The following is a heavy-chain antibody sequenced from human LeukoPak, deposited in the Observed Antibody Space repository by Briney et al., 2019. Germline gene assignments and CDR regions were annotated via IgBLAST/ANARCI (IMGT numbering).Heavy chain of an antibody. CDR2: INSDGSWT. D-gene: IGHD2-2*01. Sequence: GGSLRLSCAASGNYWMHWARQAPGKGLVWVSHINSDGSWTSYADSVKGRFTISKDNAKNTVYLQMNNLRAEDTAVYYCVSFYETYWGRGTLVTVSS. V-gene: IGHV3-74*01. CDR1: GNYW. CDR3: VSFYETY. J-gene: IGHJ4*02.